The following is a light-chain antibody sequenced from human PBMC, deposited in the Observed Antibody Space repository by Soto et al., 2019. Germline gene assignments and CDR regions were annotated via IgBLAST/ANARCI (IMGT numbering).Light chain of an antibody. Sequence: DIQMTQSPSTLSGSVGDRVTITCRASQTSSSWLAWYQPKRGKAPKLLIDKASTLKSGVPSRFRGSRSGTEFTLTISSLQPDDFATYYCQHYNSYSEAFGQGTKVEL. CDR2: KAS. V-gene: IGKV1-5*03. J-gene: IGKJ1*01. CDR3: QHYNSYSEA. CDR1: QTSSSW.